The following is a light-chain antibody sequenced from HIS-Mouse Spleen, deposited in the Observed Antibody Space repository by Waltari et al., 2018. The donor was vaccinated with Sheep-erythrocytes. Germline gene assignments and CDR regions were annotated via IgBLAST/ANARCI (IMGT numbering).Light chain of an antibody. CDR3: CSYAGSYNHV. CDR2: DVS. Sequence: QSALPPPRAVSGSPGQSVTLPCPGTSRSLGGYTYVSWYQQHPGKAPKLMIYDVSKRPSGVPDRFSGSKSGNTASLTISGLQAEDEADYYCCSYAGSYNHVFATGTKVTVL. CDR1: SRSLGGYTY. J-gene: IGLJ1*01. V-gene: IGLV2-11*01.